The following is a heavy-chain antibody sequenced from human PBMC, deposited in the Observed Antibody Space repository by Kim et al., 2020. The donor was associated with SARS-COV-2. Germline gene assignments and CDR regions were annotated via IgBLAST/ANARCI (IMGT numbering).Heavy chain of an antibody. CDR3: AREKAVTTTSDDYYYYGMDV. CDR1: GFTFSSYS. D-gene: IGHD4-17*01. J-gene: IGHJ6*02. V-gene: IGHV3-21*01. Sequence: GGSLRLSCAASGFTFSSYSMNWVRQAPGKGLEWVSSISSSSSYIYYADSVKGRFTISRDNAKNSLYLQMNSLRAEDTAVYYCAREKAVTTTSDDYYYYGMDVWGQGTTVTVSS. CDR2: ISSSSSYI.